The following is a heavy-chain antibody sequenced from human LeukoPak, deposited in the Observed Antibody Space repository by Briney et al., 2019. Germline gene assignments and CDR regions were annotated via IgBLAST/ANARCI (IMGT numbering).Heavy chain of an antibody. V-gene: IGHV4-39*01. J-gene: IGHJ4*02. CDR3: ARPRGGSTGDFDY. Sequence: PSETLSLTCTVSGGSISSGSYYWGWIRQPPGKGLEWIGSIYYSGGTYYNPSLKSRVTISVDTSKNQFSLKLSSVTAADTAVYYCARPRGGSTGDFDYWGQGTLVTVSS. D-gene: IGHD7-27*01. CDR2: IYYSGGT. CDR1: GGSISSGSYY.